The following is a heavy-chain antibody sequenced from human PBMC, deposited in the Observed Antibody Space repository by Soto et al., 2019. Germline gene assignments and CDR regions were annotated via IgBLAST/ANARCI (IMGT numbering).Heavy chain of an antibody. Sequence: GGSLRLSCAASGFTFSSYSMNWVRQAPGKGLEWVSYISSSSSTIYYADSVKGRFNISRDNAKNSLYLQKNSLRAEDTAVYYCARGGDDLYYDILTGYYPQYYFDYWGQGTLVTVSS. CDR2: ISSSSSTI. CDR3: ARGGDDLYYDILTGYYPQYYFDY. J-gene: IGHJ4*02. CDR1: GFTFSSYS. D-gene: IGHD3-9*01. V-gene: IGHV3-48*01.